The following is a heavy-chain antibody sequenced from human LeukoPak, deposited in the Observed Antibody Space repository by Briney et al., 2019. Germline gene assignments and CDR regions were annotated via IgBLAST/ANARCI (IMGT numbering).Heavy chain of an antibody. D-gene: IGHD6-25*01. Sequence: SETLSLTCAVYGGSFSGHYWSWIRQPPGKGLEWTGEINHSGSTNYSPSLKSRVTISRDTSKSQFSLKLSSVTAADTAMYFCARGYNDSGWTHFDYWGQGTLVTVSS. CDR2: INHSGST. V-gene: IGHV4-34*01. CDR1: GGSFSGHY. CDR3: ARGYNDSGWTHFDY. J-gene: IGHJ4*02.